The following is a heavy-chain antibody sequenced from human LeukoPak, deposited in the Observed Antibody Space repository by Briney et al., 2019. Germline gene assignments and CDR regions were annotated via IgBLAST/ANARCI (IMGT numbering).Heavy chain of an antibody. CDR3: ARVTKRGGDAFDI. V-gene: IGHV4-34*01. J-gene: IGHJ3*02. CDR1: GGSFSGYY. Sequence: SETLSLTCAVYGGSFSGYYWSWIRQPPGKGLEWIGEINHSGSTNYNPSLKSRVTISVDTSKNQFSLKLSSVTAADTAVYYCARVTKRGGDAFDIWGQGTMVTVSS. D-gene: IGHD3-16*01. CDR2: INHSGST.